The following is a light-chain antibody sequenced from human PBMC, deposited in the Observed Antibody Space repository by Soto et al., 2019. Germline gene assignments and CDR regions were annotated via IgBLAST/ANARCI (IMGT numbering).Light chain of an antibody. J-gene: IGLJ2*01. CDR3: LSYASNSLWL. V-gene: IGLV2-23*02. CDR2: EVT. CDR1: RSDVGSYNS. Sequence: QSSLTQPASVSGSPGQSITISCTGTRSDVGSYNSIAWYQQHPGKAPRVVIFEVTKRPSGISDRFSGSKSGYTASLRISGLQAEDEADYFCLSYASNSLWLLGGGTKVTVL.